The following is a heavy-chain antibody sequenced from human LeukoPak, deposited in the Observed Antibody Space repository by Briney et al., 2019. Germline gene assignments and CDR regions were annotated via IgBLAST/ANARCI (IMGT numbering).Heavy chain of an antibody. CDR1: GGSITTGSYF. CDR3: ARQRALGTWTFDS. Sequence: SETLSLTCTVSGGSITTGSYFWGWIRQLPGKGLEWIATIYYTGKTYYNPSLKSRVTLSVDSSKNQVSLNLISVTAADTAVYYCARQRALGTWTFDSWGQGTLVSVSS. J-gene: IGHJ4*02. D-gene: IGHD3-16*01. CDR2: IYYTGKT. V-gene: IGHV4-39*07.